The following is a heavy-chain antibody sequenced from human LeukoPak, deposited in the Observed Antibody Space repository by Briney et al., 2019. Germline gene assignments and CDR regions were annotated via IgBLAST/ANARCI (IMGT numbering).Heavy chain of an antibody. CDR2: ISGSGGST. CDR1: GFTFSSYA. Sequence: PGGSLRLSCAASGFTFSSYAMSWVRQAPGKGLEWVSAISGSGGSTYYADSVKGRFTISRDNSKNTLYLQMNSLRAEDTAVYYCAKKEAAEWENTGDFDYWGQGTLVTVSS. J-gene: IGHJ4*02. V-gene: IGHV3-23*01. D-gene: IGHD1-26*01. CDR3: AKKEAAEWENTGDFDY.